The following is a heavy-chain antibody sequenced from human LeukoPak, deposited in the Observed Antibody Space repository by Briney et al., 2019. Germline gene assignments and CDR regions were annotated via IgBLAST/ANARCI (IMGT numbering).Heavy chain of an antibody. D-gene: IGHD2/OR15-2a*01. V-gene: IGHV4-34*01. CDR3: ARANRLEDY. CDR2: INHSGST. Sequence: PSETLSLTCAVYGVSFSGYYWSWIRQPPGKGLEWIGEINHSGSTNYNPSLKSRVTISVDTSKNQVSLKVSSVTAADTAVYYCARANRLEDYWGRGTLVTVSS. CDR1: GVSFSGYY. J-gene: IGHJ4*02.